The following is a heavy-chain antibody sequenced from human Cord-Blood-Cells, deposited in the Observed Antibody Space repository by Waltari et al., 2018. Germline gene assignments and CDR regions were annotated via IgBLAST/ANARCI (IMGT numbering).Heavy chain of an antibody. V-gene: IGHV4-39*07. CDR1: GGSLRSSSYY. J-gene: IGHJ4*02. CDR2: IYYSGST. Sequence: QLQLQESGPGLVKPSETLSLTCTVPGGSLRSSSYYWGWIRQPPGKGLEWIGSIYYSGSTYYNPSLKSRVTISVDTSKNQFSLKLSSVTAADTAVYYCASSIAAAGPSNYWGQGTLVTVSS. D-gene: IGHD6-13*01. CDR3: ASSIAAAGPSNY.